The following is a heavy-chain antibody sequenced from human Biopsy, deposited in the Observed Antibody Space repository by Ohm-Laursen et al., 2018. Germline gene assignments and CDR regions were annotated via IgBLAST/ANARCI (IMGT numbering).Heavy chain of an antibody. Sequence: GTLSLTCAVSGYSVTNDYYWGWIRQPPGKGLEGIGNIYYDGITYYNPSLKSRFAMSVDTSKNQFSLGLTSVTAADTAVYYCVRVAGGYAYYYGMDVWGQGTTVIVSS. CDR3: VRVAGGYAYYYGMDV. CDR1: GYSVTNDYY. V-gene: IGHV4-38-2*01. CDR2: IYYDGIT. J-gene: IGHJ6*02. D-gene: IGHD5-12*01.